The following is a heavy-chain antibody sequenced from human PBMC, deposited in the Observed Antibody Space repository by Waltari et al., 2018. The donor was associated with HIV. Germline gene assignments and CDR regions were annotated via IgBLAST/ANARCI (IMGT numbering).Heavy chain of an antibody. Sequence: QVQLVQSGAEVKKPGSSVKVSCKASGGTFSSYAISWVRQAPGQGLEWMGGIIPIFGKANYAQKFQGRVTITADESTSTAYMELSSLRSEDTAVYYCARATQYCTGGVCYRHFDYWGQGTLVTVSS. J-gene: IGHJ4*02. CDR3: ARATQYCTGGVCYRHFDY. CDR1: GGTFSSYA. D-gene: IGHD2-8*02. V-gene: IGHV1-69*01. CDR2: IIPIFGKA.